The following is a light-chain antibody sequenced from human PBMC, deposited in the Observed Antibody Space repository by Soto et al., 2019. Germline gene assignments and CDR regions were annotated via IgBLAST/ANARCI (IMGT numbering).Light chain of an antibody. J-gene: IGKJ1*01. CDR1: QTISSW. Sequence: DIQMTQSPSTLSGSVGDRVTITCRASQTISSWLAWYQQKPGKAPKLLIYKESTLKSGVPSRFSGSGPGTEFTLTISSLQPDDFATYYCQHYNSYSEAFGQGTKVDIK. CDR2: KES. V-gene: IGKV1-5*03. CDR3: QHYNSYSEA.